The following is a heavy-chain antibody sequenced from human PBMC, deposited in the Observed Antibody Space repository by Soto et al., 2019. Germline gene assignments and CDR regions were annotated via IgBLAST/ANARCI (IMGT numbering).Heavy chain of an antibody. D-gene: IGHD3-3*01. CDR2: SIPIFGTA. CDR3: ARPRRSGYYDYFDH. Sequence: QVQLVQSGAEVKKPGSSVKVSCKASGGTFSSYAITWVRQAPGQGLEWMGGSIPIFGTANYAQKFQGRVTITADESTSTAYMELSRLRSEDTAVYYCARPRRSGYYDYFDHWGQGTLVTVSS. V-gene: IGHV1-69*01. J-gene: IGHJ4*02. CDR1: GGTFSSYA.